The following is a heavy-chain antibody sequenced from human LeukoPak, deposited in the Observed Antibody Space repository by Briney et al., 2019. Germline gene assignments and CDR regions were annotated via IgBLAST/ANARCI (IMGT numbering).Heavy chain of an antibody. CDR3: SRARSNSGYVLDY. CDR1: GFTFSSYS. J-gene: IGHJ4*02. D-gene: IGHD5-12*01. V-gene: IGHV3-21*01. Sequence: GGSLRLSCAASGFTFSSYSMNWVRQAPGKGLEWVSSISSSSSYIYYADSVKGRFTISRDNAKNSLYLQMNSLRAEDTAVYYCSRARSNSGYVLDYWGQGTLVTVSS. CDR2: ISSSSSYI.